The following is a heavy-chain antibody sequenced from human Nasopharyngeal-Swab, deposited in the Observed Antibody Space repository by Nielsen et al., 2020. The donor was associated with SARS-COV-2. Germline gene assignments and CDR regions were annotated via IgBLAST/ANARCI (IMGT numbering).Heavy chain of an antibody. Sequence: SETLSLTCAVYGGSFSGYYWSWIRQPPGKGLEWIGEINHSGSTNYNPSLKSRVTISVDTSKNQFSLKLSSVTAADTAVYYCARSEIAAGRPYYYYGMDVWGQGTTVTVSS. D-gene: IGHD6-13*01. V-gene: IGHV4-34*01. CDR2: INHSGST. J-gene: IGHJ6*02. CDR3: ARSEIAAGRPYYYYGMDV. CDR1: GGSFSGYY.